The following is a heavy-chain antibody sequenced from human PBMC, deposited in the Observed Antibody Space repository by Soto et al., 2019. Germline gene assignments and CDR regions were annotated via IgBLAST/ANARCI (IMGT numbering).Heavy chain of an antibody. CDR2: INHGGST. Sequence: QVQLQQWGAGLLKPSETLSLTCAVYGGSFSGYYWSWIRQPPGKGLEWIGEINHGGSTNYNPSLKSRGTISVDTSKNQFYQKLRSETAADTAVKYCARGIRRYRHPMGSDYWSQGNLVTVSS. CDR1: GGSFSGYY. D-gene: IGHD1-1*01. J-gene: IGHJ4*02. V-gene: IGHV4-34*01. CDR3: ARGIRRYRHPMGSDY.